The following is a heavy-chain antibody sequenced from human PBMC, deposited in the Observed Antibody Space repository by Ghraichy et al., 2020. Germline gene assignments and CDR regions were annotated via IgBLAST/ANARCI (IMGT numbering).Heavy chain of an antibody. CDR3: ARSSRRFSRGFDY. CDR2: INHSGST. Sequence: SETLSLTCAVYGGSFSGYYWSWIRQPPGKGLEWIGEINHSGSTNYNPSLKSRVTISVDTSKNQFSLKLSSVTAADTAVYYCARSSRRFSRGFDYWGQGTLVTVSS. V-gene: IGHV4-34*01. D-gene: IGHD3-3*01. CDR1: GGSFSGYY. J-gene: IGHJ4*02.